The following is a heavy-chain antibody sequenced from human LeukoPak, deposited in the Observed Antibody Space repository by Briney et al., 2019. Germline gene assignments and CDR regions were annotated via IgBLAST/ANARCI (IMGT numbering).Heavy chain of an antibody. V-gene: IGHV3-33*01. Sequence: PGRSLRLSCAASGFTFSSYGMHWVRQAPGKGLEWVAVIWYDGSNKYYADSVKGRFTISRDNSKNTLYLQMNSLRAEDTAVYYCARGTYYYDSSGYSDAFDIWGQGTMVTVSS. CDR3: ARGTYYYDSSGYSDAFDI. CDR1: GFTFSSYG. CDR2: IWYDGSNK. J-gene: IGHJ3*02. D-gene: IGHD3-22*01.